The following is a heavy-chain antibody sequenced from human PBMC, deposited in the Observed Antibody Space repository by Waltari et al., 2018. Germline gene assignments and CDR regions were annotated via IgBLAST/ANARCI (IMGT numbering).Heavy chain of an antibody. J-gene: IGHJ4*02. D-gene: IGHD2-8*01. CDR2: IKEDGSET. CDR3: ARDPRNGGN. CDR1: GFTFSYYW. Sequence: EVQLVESGGDLVQPGGSLRLSCAASGFTFSYYWMTWVRQAPGKGLEWVANIKEDGSETNYVASVRGRFTISRDNAKRSMYLQMNNVRVEDTAVYYCARDPRNGGNWGQGTLVTVSS. V-gene: IGHV3-7*01.